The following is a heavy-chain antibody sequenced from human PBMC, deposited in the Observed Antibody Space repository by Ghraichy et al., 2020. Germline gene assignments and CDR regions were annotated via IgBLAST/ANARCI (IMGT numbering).Heavy chain of an antibody. Sequence: GESLNISCAASGFIFSTSWMHWVRQAPGMGLVWVSRINVDGSNTDYADSVKGRFTIYRDNAKNTVYLQMNSLRTEDTAFYYCANFGDGLGAEAPRDYWGQGTLVTISS. CDR2: INVDGSNT. CDR3: ANFGDGLGAEAPRDY. D-gene: IGHD3-16*01. J-gene: IGHJ4*02. CDR1: GFIFSTSW. V-gene: IGHV3-74*01.